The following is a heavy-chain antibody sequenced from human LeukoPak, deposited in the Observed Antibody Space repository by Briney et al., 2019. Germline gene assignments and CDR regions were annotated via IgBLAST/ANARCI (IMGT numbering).Heavy chain of an antibody. V-gene: IGHV3-30*02. Sequence: GGSLSLSCAVSGFTLTSFAMHWVRQAPGKGLEGVALIRHDEANHYYADSVQGRFTISRDTSKNTLYLQMNNLRVEDTAVYYCAKEYTPSSPLGEFASWGQGTLVTVSS. J-gene: IGHJ4*02. CDR1: GFTLTSFA. CDR3: AKEYTPSSPLGEFAS. CDR2: IRHDEANH. D-gene: IGHD6-6*01.